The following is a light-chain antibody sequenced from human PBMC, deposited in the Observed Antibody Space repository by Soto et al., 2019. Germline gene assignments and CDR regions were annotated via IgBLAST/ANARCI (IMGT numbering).Light chain of an antibody. Sequence: EIVLTQSPATLSLSPGERATLSCRASQSVGSYLAWYQHKPGQAPRLLIYDAFNRATGIPARFSGSGSGIDFTLTISSLEPEDFAVYYCQQRSNWLFTFGPGTRVDIK. CDR1: QSVGSY. CDR3: QQRSNWLFT. V-gene: IGKV3-11*01. CDR2: DAF. J-gene: IGKJ3*01.